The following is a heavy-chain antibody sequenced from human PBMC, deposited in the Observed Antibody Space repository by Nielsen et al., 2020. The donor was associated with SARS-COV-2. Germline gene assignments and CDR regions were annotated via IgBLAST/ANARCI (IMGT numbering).Heavy chain of an antibody. Sequence: GESLKISCAASGFTFSSYSMNWVRQAPGKGLEWVSTISSSSSYIYYADSVKGRFTISRDNAKNSLYLQMNSLRAEDTAVYYCARAYRRITIFGVVPPSGMDVWGQGTTVTVSS. V-gene: IGHV3-21*01. CDR1: GFTFSSYS. CDR2: ISSSSSYI. D-gene: IGHD3-3*01. J-gene: IGHJ6*02. CDR3: ARAYRRITIFGVVPPSGMDV.